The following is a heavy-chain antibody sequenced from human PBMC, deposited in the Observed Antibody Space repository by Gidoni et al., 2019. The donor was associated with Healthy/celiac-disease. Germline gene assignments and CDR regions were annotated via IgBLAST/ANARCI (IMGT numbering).Heavy chain of an antibody. V-gene: IGHV3-23*01. Sequence: EVQLLESGGGLVQPGGSLRLSCAASGLPVSRYAMSWVRQAPGKGLGWVSAISGSGGSTYYADSVKGRFTISRDNSKNTLYLQMNSLRAEDTAVYYCAKVTTYSGSYYNDAFDIWGQGTMVTVSS. CDR2: ISGSGGST. J-gene: IGHJ3*02. CDR1: GLPVSRYA. CDR3: AKVTTYSGSYYNDAFDI. D-gene: IGHD1-26*01.